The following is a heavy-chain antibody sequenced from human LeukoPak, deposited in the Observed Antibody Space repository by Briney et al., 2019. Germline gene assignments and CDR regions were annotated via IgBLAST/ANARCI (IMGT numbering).Heavy chain of an antibody. V-gene: IGHV1-18*01. D-gene: IGHD4-17*01. CDR1: GYTFTNYG. Sequence: ASVKVSCKASGYTFTNYGISWVRQAPGQGLEWMGWISAYNGNTNYAQKLQGRVTMTTDTSTSTAYMELRSLRSEDTAVYYCARDFPPDYGDYLEYFDLWGRGTLVTVSS. CDR2: ISAYNGNT. CDR3: ARDFPPDYGDYLEYFDL. J-gene: IGHJ2*01.